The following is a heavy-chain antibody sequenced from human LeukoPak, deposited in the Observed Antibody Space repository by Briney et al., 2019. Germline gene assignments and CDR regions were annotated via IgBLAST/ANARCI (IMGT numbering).Heavy chain of an antibody. D-gene: IGHD5-18*01. J-gene: IGHJ4*02. CDR1: GFTFSSYS. Sequence: PGGSLRLSCAASGFTFSSYSMNWVRQAPGKGLEWVSSISSSSSYIYYADSVKGRFTISRDNAKNALYLQMNSLTAEDTALYHCARDRSYGSFDFWGQGTLVTVSS. V-gene: IGHV3-21*04. CDR3: ARDRSYGSFDF. CDR2: ISSSSSYI.